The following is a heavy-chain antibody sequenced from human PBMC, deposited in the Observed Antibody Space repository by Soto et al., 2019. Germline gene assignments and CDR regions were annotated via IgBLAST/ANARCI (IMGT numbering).Heavy chain of an antibody. D-gene: IGHD2-15*01. Sequence: SETLSLTCTVSGGSISSYYWSWIRQPPGKGLEWIGYIYYSGSTNYNPSLKSRVTISEDTSKNQFSLKLSSVTAADTAVYYYGRRSLVAVTVGTSTRTNNWFDPWGQGTLVTVS. CDR3: GRRSLVAVTVGTSTRTNNWFDP. V-gene: IGHV4-59*08. CDR1: GGSISSYY. CDR2: IYYSGST. J-gene: IGHJ5*02.